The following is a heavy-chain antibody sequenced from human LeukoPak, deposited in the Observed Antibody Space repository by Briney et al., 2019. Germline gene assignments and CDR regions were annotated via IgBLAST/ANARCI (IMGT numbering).Heavy chain of an antibody. J-gene: IGHJ6*03. Sequence: PSETLSLTCAVYGGSFSGYYWSWIRQPPGKGLEWIGEINHSGSTNYNPSLKSRVTISVDTSKNQFSLKLSSVTAADTAVYYGARLRYCSSTSCYLNYYYYMDVWGKGTTVTISS. V-gene: IGHV4-34*01. D-gene: IGHD2-2*01. CDR3: ARLRYCSSTSCYLNYYYYMDV. CDR1: GGSFSGYY. CDR2: INHSGST.